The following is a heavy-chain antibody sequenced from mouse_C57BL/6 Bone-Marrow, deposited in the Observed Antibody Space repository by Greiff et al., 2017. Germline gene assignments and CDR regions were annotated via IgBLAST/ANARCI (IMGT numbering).Heavy chain of an antibody. D-gene: IGHD2-3*01. J-gene: IGHJ4*01. CDR3: ALYDGYYLYYAMDY. V-gene: IGHV1-19*01. CDR1: GYTFTDYY. CDR2: INPYNGGT. Sequence: VQLQQSGPVLVKPGASVKMSCKASGYTFTDYYMNWVKQSHGKSLEWIGVINPYNGGTSYNQKFKGKATLTVDKSSSTAYMGLNSLTSEDSAVYYCALYDGYYLYYAMDYWGQGTSVTVSS.